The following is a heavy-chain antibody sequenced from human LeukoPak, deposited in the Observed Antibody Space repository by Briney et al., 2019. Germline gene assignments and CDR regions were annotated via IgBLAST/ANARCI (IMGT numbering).Heavy chain of an antibody. V-gene: IGHV4-34*01. D-gene: IGHD2-15*01. Sequence: SETLSLTCAVYGGSFSGYYWSWIRQPPGKGLEWIGEINHSGSTNYNPSLKSRVTISVDTSKNQFSLKLSSVTAADTAVYYCARLGYCSGGSCFMGIVYWGQGTLVTVSS. J-gene: IGHJ4*02. CDR3: ARLGYCSGGSCFMGIVY. CDR1: GGSFSGYY. CDR2: INHSGST.